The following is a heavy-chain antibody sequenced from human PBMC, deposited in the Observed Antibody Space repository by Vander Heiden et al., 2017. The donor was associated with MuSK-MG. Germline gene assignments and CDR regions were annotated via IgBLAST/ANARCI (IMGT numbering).Heavy chain of an antibody. V-gene: IGHV4-59*01. CDR3: ARDQGWGSLDAFDI. CDR1: GGSISSYY. J-gene: IGHJ3*02. Sequence: QVQLQESGPGLVKPSETLSLTCTVSGGSISSYYWSWIRQPPGKGLEWIGYIYYSGSTNYNPSLKSRVTISVDTSKNQFSLKLSSVTAADTAVYYCARDQGWGSLDAFDIWGHGRMVTVSS. CDR2: IYYSGST. D-gene: IGHD3-16*01.